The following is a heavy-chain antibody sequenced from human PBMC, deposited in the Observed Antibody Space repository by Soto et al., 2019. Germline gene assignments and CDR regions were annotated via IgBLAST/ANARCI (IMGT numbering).Heavy chain of an antibody. D-gene: IGHD3-16*02. CDR3: ARERDIMITFGGVIGFDY. Sequence: WGSLRLSCAASGFTFSSYSMNWVRQAPGKGLEWVSSISSSSSYIYYADSVKGRFTISRDNAKNSLYLQMNSLRAEDTAVYYCARERDIMITFGGVIGFDYWGQGTLVTVSS. CDR1: GFTFSSYS. CDR2: ISSSSSYI. V-gene: IGHV3-21*01. J-gene: IGHJ4*02.